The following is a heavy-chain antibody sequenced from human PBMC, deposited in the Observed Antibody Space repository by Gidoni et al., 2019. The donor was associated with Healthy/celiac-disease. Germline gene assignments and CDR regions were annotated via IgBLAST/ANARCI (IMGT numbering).Heavy chain of an antibody. CDR1: GFTFSSYA. CDR2: ISYDGSNK. J-gene: IGHJ4*02. CDR3: ARCPKAEGAYYFDY. Sequence: QVQLVESGGGVVQTGRSLRLSCAASGFTFSSYAMHWVRQAPGKGLEWVAVISYDGSNKYYADSVKGRFTISRDNSKNTLYLQMNSLRAEDTAVYYCARCPKAEGAYYFDYWGQGTLVTVSS. D-gene: IGHD1-26*01. V-gene: IGHV3-30*04.